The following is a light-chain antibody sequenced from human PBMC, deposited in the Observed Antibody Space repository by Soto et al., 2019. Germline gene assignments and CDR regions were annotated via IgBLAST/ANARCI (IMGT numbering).Light chain of an antibody. V-gene: IGKV3-20*01. CDR3: QQYSIWRT. J-gene: IGKJ1*01. CDR2: GAS. CDR1: QSVAANY. Sequence: EVVLTQSPGTLSLSPGERATLSCRASQSVAANYLAWYQQKPGQAPRLLIYGASSRATGIPDRFSGSGSGTEFTLTISSLQSEDFAVYYCQQYSIWRTFGQGTKVDIK.